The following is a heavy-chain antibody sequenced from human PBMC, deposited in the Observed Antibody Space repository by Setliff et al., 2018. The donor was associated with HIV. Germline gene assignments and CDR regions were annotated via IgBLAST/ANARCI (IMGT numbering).Heavy chain of an antibody. D-gene: IGHD1-1*01. CDR2: IFSNVTT. CDR3: ARRKLSKGGAFDY. CDR1: GDSIDDFY. J-gene: IGHJ4*02. Sequence: SETLSLTCTVSGDSIDDFYWSWIRQPPGQGLEWIGYIFSNVTTNYSPSLKSRVTMSIDRSKSQFLLNLTSVNASDTAIYYCARRKLSKGGAFDYWGQGAQVTVSS. V-gene: IGHV4-4*09.